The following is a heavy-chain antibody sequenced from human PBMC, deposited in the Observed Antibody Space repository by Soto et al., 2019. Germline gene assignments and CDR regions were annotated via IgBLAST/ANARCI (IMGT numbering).Heavy chain of an antibody. CDR1: GFTFSTYA. CDR2: MSYDGSHK. V-gene: IGHV3-30*18. D-gene: IGHD6-13*01. Sequence: GGSLRRSCAASGFTFSTYAMHWVRQAPGKGLEWVAVMSYDGSHKYHADSVKGRLTISRDNSKNTFYLQMNSLRAEDTAMYYCAKASGSSWYYFDYCGQGTLVTVSS. J-gene: IGHJ4*02. CDR3: AKASGSSWYYFDY.